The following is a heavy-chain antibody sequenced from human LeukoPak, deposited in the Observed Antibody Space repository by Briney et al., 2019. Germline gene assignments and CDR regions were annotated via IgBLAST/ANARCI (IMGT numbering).Heavy chain of an antibody. J-gene: IGHJ4*02. CDR1: GITVSTNY. V-gene: IGHV3-66*04. Sequence: GGSLRLSCAASGITVSTNYMTWVRQAPGKGLEWVSVMYSGGDRYYADSVKGIFTISRDNSKNTLYLQMNSLRAEDTAVYYCARLRPPDIEDYWGQGTLVTVSS. CDR2: MYSGGDR. D-gene: IGHD5-12*01. CDR3: ARLRPPDIEDY.